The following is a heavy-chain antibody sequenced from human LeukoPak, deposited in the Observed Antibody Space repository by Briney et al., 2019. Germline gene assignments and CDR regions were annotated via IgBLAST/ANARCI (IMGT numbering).Heavy chain of an antibody. CDR1: GYTFTDYC. J-gene: IGHJ6*02. V-gene: IGHV1-2*02. CDR2: IIPSSGGA. CDR3: ARDENPYYYYGMDV. Sequence: ASVKVSCTASGYTFTDYCVHWVRQAPGQGLEWMGWIIPSSGGANYAQNFQGRVTMTRDTSIATAYMELSRLRSDDTAVYYCARDENPYYYYGMDVWGQGTTVTVSS.